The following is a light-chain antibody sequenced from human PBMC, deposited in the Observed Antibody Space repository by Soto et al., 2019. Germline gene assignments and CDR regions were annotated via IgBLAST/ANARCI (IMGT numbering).Light chain of an antibody. CDR3: SSHTSSSTSYV. Sequence: QSALTHPASVSRSPGQSITISFTGTSSYVGGYNYVSWYQQHPGKAPKLMIYDVSNRPSGVSNRFSGSKSGNTASLTISGLKAEDEADYYCSSHTSSSTSYVFGTGTKVTVL. V-gene: IGLV2-14*01. J-gene: IGLJ1*01. CDR2: DVS. CDR1: SSYVGGYNY.